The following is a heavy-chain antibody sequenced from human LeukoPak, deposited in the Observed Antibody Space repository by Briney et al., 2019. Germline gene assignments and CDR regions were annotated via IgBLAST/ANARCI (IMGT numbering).Heavy chain of an antibody. CDR3: AADTDY. CDR2: INPSGDT. CDR1: GYTFTSRY. J-gene: IGHJ4*02. Sequence: ASVKVSCKVSGYTFTSRYMHWVRQAPGQGLEWMGLINPSGDTGYAQKFQGRVTVTRDTSTSTVYMELSSLISEDTAVYYCAADTDYWGQGTLVTVSS. V-gene: IGHV1-46*01.